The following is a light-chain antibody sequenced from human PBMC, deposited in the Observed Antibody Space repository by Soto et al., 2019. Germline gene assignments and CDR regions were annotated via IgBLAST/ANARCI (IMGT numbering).Light chain of an antibody. CDR3: QQFAGSPWT. V-gene: IGKV3-15*01. Sequence: EIVMTQSPATLSVSPGERATLSCRASQGVSSNLAWYQQKPGQAPRLLIYGASTRATGIPARFSGSGSGTDFSLTISRLEPEDFAVYYCQQFAGSPWTFGQGTKVDIK. J-gene: IGKJ1*01. CDR2: GAS. CDR1: QGVSSN.